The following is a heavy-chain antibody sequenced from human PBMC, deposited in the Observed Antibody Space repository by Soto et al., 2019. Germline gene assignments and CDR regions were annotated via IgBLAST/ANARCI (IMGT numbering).Heavy chain of an antibody. D-gene: IGHD1-26*01. J-gene: IGHJ4*02. Sequence: QVQLQESGPGLVKPSETLSLTCTVSGGSVSSEGYYWSWMRQPPGKGLEWIGYIYYSGITDYNPSLRSRATISVQKSKNQFSLRLNSVTAADTAVDYCAMSPPWEQLLNQWGQGTLVTVSS. CDR1: GGSVSSEGYY. CDR3: AMSPPWEQLLNQ. CDR2: IYYSGIT. V-gene: IGHV4-61*08.